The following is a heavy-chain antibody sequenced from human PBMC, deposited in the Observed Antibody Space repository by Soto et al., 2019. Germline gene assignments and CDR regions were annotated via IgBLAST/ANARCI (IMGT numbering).Heavy chain of an antibody. Sequence: EVHLLESGGGVVQPGGSLRLSCVASGFNFKKFAMAWVRQAPGEGLEWVSGISCCGGSTSYADSVKGRFSTARDDSKNTLFLQMNGLRVEDTAQYFCAKADGEQWLIPHLDNWGQGTLVTVS. CDR3: AKADGEQWLIPHLDN. CDR1: GFNFKKFA. D-gene: IGHD6-19*01. J-gene: IGHJ4*02. CDR2: ISCCGGST. V-gene: IGHV3-23*01.